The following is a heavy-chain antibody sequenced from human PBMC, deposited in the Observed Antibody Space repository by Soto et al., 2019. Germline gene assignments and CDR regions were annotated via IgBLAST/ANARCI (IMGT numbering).Heavy chain of an antibody. CDR2: INHSGST. Sequence: SETLSLTCAVYGGSFGGYYWSGIRQPPGKGLEWIGEINHSGSTNYNPSLKSRVTISVDTSKNQFSLKLSSVTAADTAVYYCARLCYGYCSSTTRLDYWGQGTLVTVSS. CDR1: GGSFGGYY. J-gene: IGHJ4*02. V-gene: IGHV4-34*01. CDR3: ARLCYGYCSSTTRLDY. D-gene: IGHD2-2*03.